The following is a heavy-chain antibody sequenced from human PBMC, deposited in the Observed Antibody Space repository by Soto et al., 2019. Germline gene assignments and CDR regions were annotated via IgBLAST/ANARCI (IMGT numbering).Heavy chain of an antibody. V-gene: IGHV1-18*01. CDR2: ISAYNGNT. J-gene: IGHJ5*02. CDR3: ARATDYGDYIGGVAWFDP. CDR1: GYTFTSYG. D-gene: IGHD4-17*01. Sequence: QVPLVQSGAEVKKPGASVKVSCKASGYTFTSYGISWVRQAPGQGLEWMGWISAYNGNTNYAQKLQGRVTMTTDTSTSTAYMELRSLRSDDTAVYYCARATDYGDYIGGVAWFDPWGQGTLVTVSS.